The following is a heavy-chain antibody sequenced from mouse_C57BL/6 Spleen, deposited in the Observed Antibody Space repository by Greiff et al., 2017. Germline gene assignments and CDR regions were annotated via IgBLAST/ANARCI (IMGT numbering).Heavy chain of an antibody. CDR3: ARCYYGNYDYAMDY. V-gene: IGHV1-85*01. CDR2: IYPRDGST. CDR1: GYTFTSYD. D-gene: IGHD2-1*01. J-gene: IGHJ4*01. Sequence: QVQLQQSGPELVKPGASVKLSCKASGYTFTSYDINWVKQRPGQGLEWIGWIYPRDGSTKYNEKFKSKATLTVDTSSSTAYMPLSSLTSEDSAVYYCARCYYGNYDYAMDYWGQGTSVTVSS.